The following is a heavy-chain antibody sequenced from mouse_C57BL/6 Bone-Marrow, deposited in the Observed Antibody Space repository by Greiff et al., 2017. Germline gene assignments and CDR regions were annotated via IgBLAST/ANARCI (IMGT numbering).Heavy chain of an antibody. CDR1: GFSLTSYG. D-gene: IGHD1-3*01. CDR2: IWSDGST. V-gene: IGHV2-6*03. Sequence: VKVEESGPGLVAPSQSLSITCTVSGFSLTSYGVHWVRQPPGKGLEWLVVIWSDGSTTYNSALKSRLSISKDNSKSQVFLKMNSLQTDDTAMYYCARQRGSMYYAMDYWGQGTSVTVSS. CDR3: ARQRGSMYYAMDY. J-gene: IGHJ4*01.